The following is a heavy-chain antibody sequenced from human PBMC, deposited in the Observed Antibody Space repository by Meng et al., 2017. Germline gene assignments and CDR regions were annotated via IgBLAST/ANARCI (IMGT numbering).Heavy chain of an antibody. CDR1: GGSFRSYA. V-gene: IGHV1-69*01. CDR2: IIPIFGTA. Sequence: QVESVQSVVGVKKPGSAAKVLCKASGGSFRSYAISWVPQAPGQGLEWMGGIIPIFGTANYAQKFQGRVTITADESTSTAYMELSSLRSEDTAVYYCARGGYSYGLWFDPWGQGTLVTVSS. D-gene: IGHD5-18*01. CDR3: ARGGYSYGLWFDP. J-gene: IGHJ5*02.